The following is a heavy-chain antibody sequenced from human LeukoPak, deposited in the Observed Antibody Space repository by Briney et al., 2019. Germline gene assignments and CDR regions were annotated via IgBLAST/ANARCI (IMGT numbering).Heavy chain of an antibody. J-gene: IGHJ5*02. CDR3: ARGGIAARLGEYNWFDP. CDR2: IIPIFGTA. V-gene: IGHV1-69*06. D-gene: IGHD6-6*01. CDR1: GYTFTSYG. Sequence: AASVKVSCKASGYTFTSYGISWVRQAPGQGLEWMGGIIPIFGTANYAQKFQGRVTITADKSTSTAYMELSSLRSEDTAVYYCARGGIAARLGEYNWFDPWDQGTLVTVSS.